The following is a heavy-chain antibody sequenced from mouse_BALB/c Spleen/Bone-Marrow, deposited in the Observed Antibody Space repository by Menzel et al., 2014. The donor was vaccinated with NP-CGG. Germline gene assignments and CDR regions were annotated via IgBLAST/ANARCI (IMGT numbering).Heavy chain of an antibody. J-gene: IGHJ2*01. Sequence: EVQRVESGGDLVKPGGSLKLSCVASGFTFSSYGMSWVRQTPDKRLEWVATISSGGSSTYYPASVKGRFTISGDNAKSTLYLQKSSLNSEDTAMYYCTRRPLQANSYFDCWGQGTTLTVSS. CDR1: GFTFSSYG. V-gene: IGHV5-6*01. CDR3: TRRPLQANSYFDC. CDR2: ISSGGSST. D-gene: IGHD3-2*02.